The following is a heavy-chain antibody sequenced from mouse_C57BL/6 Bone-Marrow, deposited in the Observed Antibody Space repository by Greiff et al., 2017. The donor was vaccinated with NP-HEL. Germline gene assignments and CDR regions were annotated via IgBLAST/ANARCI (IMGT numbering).Heavy chain of an antibody. J-gene: IGHJ4*01. CDR2: ILPGSGST. Sequence: VQLQQSGAELMKPGASVKLSCKATGYTFTGYWIEWVRQRPGHGLEWIGEILPGSGSTNYNAKFKGKATFTADTSSSTAYMQLSSLTTEDSAIYYCAREGYPWAMDDWGQGTSVTVSS. CDR3: AREGYPWAMDD. CDR1: GYTFTGYW. D-gene: IGHD2-2*01. V-gene: IGHV1-9*01.